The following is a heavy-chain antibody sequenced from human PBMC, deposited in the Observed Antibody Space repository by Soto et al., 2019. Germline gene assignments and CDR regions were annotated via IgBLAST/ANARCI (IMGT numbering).Heavy chain of an antibody. Sequence: ASVKVSCKVSGYTLTELSMHWVRQAPGKGLEWMGGFDPEDGETIYAQKFQGRVTMTEDTSTDTAYMELSSLRSEDTAVYYCAIWYTVNYDYDGGAFDIWGQGTMVTVSS. CDR2: FDPEDGET. CDR3: AIWYTVNYDYDGGAFDI. CDR1: GYTLTELS. V-gene: IGHV1-24*01. D-gene: IGHD4-17*01. J-gene: IGHJ3*02.